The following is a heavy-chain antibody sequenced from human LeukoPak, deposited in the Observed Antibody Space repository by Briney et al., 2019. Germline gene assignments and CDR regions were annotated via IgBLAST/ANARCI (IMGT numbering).Heavy chain of an antibody. CDR2: ISSSSSYI. D-gene: IGHD3-10*01. V-gene: IGHV3-21*01. CDR3: ARDLSWFGDFNWFDP. Sequence: PGGSLRLSCAASGFTFSSYSMNWVRQAPGKGLEWVSSISSSSSYIYYADSVKGRFTISRDNAKNSLYLQMNSLRAEDTAVYYSARDLSWFGDFNWFDPWGQGTLVTVSS. J-gene: IGHJ5*02. CDR1: GFTFSSYS.